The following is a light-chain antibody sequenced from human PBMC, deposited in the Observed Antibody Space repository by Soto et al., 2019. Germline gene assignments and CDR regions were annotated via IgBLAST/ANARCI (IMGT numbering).Light chain of an antibody. V-gene: IGKV3-11*01. CDR3: QQRSNWPIT. J-gene: IGKJ5*01. Sequence: EIVLTQSPATLSLSPVERATLSCRASQSVSSYLAWYQQKPGQAPRLLIYDASNRATGIPARFSGSGSGTDFTLTISSLEPEDFAVYYCQQRSNWPITFGQGTRLE. CDR1: QSVSSY. CDR2: DAS.